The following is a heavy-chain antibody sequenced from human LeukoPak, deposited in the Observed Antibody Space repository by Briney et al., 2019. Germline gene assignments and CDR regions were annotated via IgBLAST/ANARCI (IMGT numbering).Heavy chain of an antibody. CDR2: IIPFIGTT. CDR1: GGTFSSYG. Sequence: ASVKVSCKASGGTFSSYGITWVRQAPGQGLEWMGGIIPFIGTTIYAQKFQGRVTMTEDTSTDTAYMELSSLRSEDTAVYYCATERSGYSPFDYWGQGTLVTVSS. V-gene: IGHV1-69*06. CDR3: ATERSGYSPFDY. J-gene: IGHJ4*02. D-gene: IGHD3-3*01.